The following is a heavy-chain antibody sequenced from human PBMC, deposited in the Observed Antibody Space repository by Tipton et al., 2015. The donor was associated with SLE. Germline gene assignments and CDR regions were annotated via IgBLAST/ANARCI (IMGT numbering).Heavy chain of an antibody. Sequence: SLRLSCAASGFTFDDYGMHWVRQAPGKGLEWVSSISWNGGKIDYADSVKGRFSISRDNAENSLFLQINSLRTEDTAFYYCARDSAAVGPNWFDPWGQGTLVTVSS. CDR2: ISWNGGKI. CDR1: GFTFDDYG. CDR3: ARDSAAVGPNWFDP. V-gene: IGHV3-9*01. D-gene: IGHD6-13*01. J-gene: IGHJ5*02.